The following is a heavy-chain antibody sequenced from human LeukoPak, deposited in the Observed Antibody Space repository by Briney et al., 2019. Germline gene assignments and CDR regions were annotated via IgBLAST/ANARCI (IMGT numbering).Heavy chain of an antibody. Sequence: PGGSRRLSCALSGFTFSSYWISCVRHAPGKWRGWVANIKQDGSETYYVHSVKGRFTISRDNAKNSLYLQMNSLRAEDTAVYYCARARYYYDRSGSYYFDYWGQGTLVTVSS. D-gene: IGHD3-22*01. V-gene: IGHV3-7*01. J-gene: IGHJ4*02. CDR1: GFTFSSYW. CDR2: IKQDGSET. CDR3: ARARYYYDRSGSYYFDY.